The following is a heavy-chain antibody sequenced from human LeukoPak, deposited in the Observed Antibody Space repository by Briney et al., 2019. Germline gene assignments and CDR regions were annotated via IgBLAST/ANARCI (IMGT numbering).Heavy chain of an antibody. V-gene: IGHV4-30-4*08. CDR2: IYYSGST. J-gene: IGHJ3*02. D-gene: IGHD5-18*01. CDR1: GGSISSGDYY. CDR3: ARPDHRGYSYDYSAFDI. Sequence: SETRSLTCTVSGGSISSGDYYWSWIRQPPGKGLEWIGYIYYSGSTYYNPSLKSRVTISVDTSKNQFSLKLSSVTAADTAVYYCARPDHRGYSYDYSAFDIWGQGTMVTVSS.